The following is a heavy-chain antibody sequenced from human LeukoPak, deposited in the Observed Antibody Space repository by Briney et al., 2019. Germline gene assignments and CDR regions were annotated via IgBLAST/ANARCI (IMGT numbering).Heavy chain of an antibody. CDR2: IYYSGST. D-gene: IGHD5-24*01. Sequence: SETLSLTCTVSGGSISSYYWSWIRQPPGQGLEWIGYIYYSGSTNYNPSLKSRVTISVDTSKNQFSLKLSSVTAADTAVYYCARWGEMATRGAPDAFDIWGQGTMVTVSS. V-gene: IGHV4-59*08. CDR3: ARWGEMATRGAPDAFDI. CDR1: GGSISSYY. J-gene: IGHJ3*02.